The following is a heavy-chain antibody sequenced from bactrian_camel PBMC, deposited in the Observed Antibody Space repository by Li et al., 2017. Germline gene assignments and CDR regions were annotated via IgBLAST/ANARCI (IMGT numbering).Heavy chain of an antibody. J-gene: IGHJ4*01. Sequence: HVQLVESGGGSVQAGGSLRLSCLYSLPTWKPYCLAWFQQAPGKEREGIAAIFSDGITTYSDSVKGRFTISKGNGRLTLYLQMDSLKPEDTAMYYCAGSAGSWAVRCGLSHSTYTYWGQGTQVTVS. CDR2: IFSDGIT. V-gene: IGHV3S55*01. CDR1: LPTWKPYC. D-gene: IGHD6*01. CDR3: AGSAGSWAVRCGLSHSTYTY.